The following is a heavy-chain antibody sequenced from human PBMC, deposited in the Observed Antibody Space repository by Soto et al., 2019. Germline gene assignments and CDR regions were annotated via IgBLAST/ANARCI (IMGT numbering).Heavy chain of an antibody. CDR2: MNPNSGNT. Sequence: ASVKVSCKASGYTFTSYDINWVRQATGQGLEWMGWMNPNSGNTGYAQKFQGRVTMTRNTSISTAYMELSSLRSEDTAVYYCARGHISSWSYYYYYYMAVWGKGSSVTVSS. CDR1: GYTFTSYD. CDR3: ARGHISSWSYYYYYYMAV. V-gene: IGHV1-8*01. D-gene: IGHD6-6*01. J-gene: IGHJ6*03.